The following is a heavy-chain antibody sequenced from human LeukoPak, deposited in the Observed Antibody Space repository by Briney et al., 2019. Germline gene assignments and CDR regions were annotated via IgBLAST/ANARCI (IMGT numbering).Heavy chain of an antibody. CDR3: ARVNVDTAMVPQYYFDY. CDR1: GYTFIDYG. Sequence: GASVKVSCKASGYTFIDYGSSWVRQAPGQGLEWMGWITTYNGNTDYLQQFQGRVTMTTDTSTSTAYMELTSLRSDDTAVYYCARVNVDTAMVPQYYFDYWGQGTLVTVSS. CDR2: ITTYNGNT. J-gene: IGHJ4*02. V-gene: IGHV1-18*01. D-gene: IGHD5-18*01.